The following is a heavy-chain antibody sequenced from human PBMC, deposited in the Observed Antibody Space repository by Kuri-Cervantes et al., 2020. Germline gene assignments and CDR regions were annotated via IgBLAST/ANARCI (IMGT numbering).Heavy chain of an antibody. CDR3: ARGYYDSSGVAWFDY. Sequence: ASVKVSCKASGYTFTSYDINWVRQATGQGLEWMGWMNPNSGNTGYAQKFQGRVTMTRNTSISTAYMELSRLRSDDTAVYYCARGYYDSSGVAWFDYWGQGTLVTVSS. CDR2: MNPNSGNT. D-gene: IGHD3-22*01. V-gene: IGHV1-8*01. CDR1: GYTFTSYD. J-gene: IGHJ4*02.